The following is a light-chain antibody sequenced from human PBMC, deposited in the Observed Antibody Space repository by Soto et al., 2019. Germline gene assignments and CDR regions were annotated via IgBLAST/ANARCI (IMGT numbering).Light chain of an antibody. V-gene: IGKV3-11*01. CDR1: QSVSTY. CDR2: GAS. Sequence: EVVLTQSPATLSLSPGERATLSCRASQSVSTYLAWYQQKPGQPPRLLIYGASNRATGTPARFSGSGSGTDFTLTISSLEPEDFAVYYCQQRSNWPPYTFGQGTKLEIK. J-gene: IGKJ2*01. CDR3: QQRSNWPPYT.